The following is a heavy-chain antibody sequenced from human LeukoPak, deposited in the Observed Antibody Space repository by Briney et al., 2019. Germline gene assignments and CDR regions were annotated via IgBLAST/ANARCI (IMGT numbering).Heavy chain of an antibody. CDR1: GFTVSSNY. V-gene: IGHV3-53*01. CDR3: ARVSKAYYGSGSSFDY. Sequence: GGSLRLSCAASGFTVSSNYMSWVRQAPGKGLEWVSVIYSGGSTYYAGSVKGRFTISRDNSKNTLYLQMNSLRAEDTAVYYCARVSKAYYGSGSSFDYWGQGTLVTASS. D-gene: IGHD3-10*01. CDR2: IYSGGST. J-gene: IGHJ4*02.